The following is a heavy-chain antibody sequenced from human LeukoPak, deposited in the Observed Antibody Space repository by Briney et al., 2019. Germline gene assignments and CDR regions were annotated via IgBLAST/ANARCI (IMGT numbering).Heavy chain of an antibody. Sequence: GGSLRLSCAASGFIFSDYSMSWIRQAPGKGLEWVSYISTHSTYTHYADSVRGRFTISRDNAKNSLYLQMNSLRAEDTAVYHCATYYYASGSSDWGQGTLVTVSS. CDR2: ISTHSTYT. V-gene: IGHV3-11*03. D-gene: IGHD3-10*01. J-gene: IGHJ4*02. CDR3: ATYYYASGSSD. CDR1: GFIFSDYS.